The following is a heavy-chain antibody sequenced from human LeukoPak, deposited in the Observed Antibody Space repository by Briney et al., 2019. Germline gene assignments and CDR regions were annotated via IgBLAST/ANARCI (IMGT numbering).Heavy chain of an antibody. CDR2: INPSGGST. J-gene: IGHJ4*02. CDR1: GYTFTSYY. V-gene: IGHV1-46*01. CDR3: ARGSYYYDSSGTTYYFDY. D-gene: IGHD3-22*01. Sequence: ASVKASCKASGYTFTSYYMHWVRQAPGQGLEWMGIINPSGGSTSYAQKFQGRVTMTRDTSTSTVYMELSSLRSEDTAVYYCARGSYYYDSSGTTYYFDYWGQGTLVTVSS.